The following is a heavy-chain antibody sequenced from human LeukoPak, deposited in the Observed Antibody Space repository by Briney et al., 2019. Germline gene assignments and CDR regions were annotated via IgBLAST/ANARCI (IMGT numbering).Heavy chain of an antibody. CDR2: INPNSGGT. CDR3: ARAIRYSSGWYPPGY. Sequence: ASVKVSCKASGYTFTGYYMHWVRQAPGQGLEWMGWINPNSGGTNYAQKFQGRVTMTRDTSISTAYMGLSRLRSDDTAVYYCARAIRYSSGWYPPGYWGQGTLVTVSS. D-gene: IGHD6-19*01. J-gene: IGHJ4*02. V-gene: IGHV1-2*02. CDR1: GYTFTGYY.